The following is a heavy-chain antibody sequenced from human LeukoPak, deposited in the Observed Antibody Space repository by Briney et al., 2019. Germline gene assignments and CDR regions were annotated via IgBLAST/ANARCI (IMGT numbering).Heavy chain of an antibody. V-gene: IGHV3-30*01. J-gene: IGHJ4*02. CDR2: ISYDGTDE. CDR1: GFIFSYYA. D-gene: IGHD1-7*01. CDR3: ARGGLVTGTKYALEY. Sequence: GGSLRLSCTASGFIFSYYAMHWVRQAPGKGLEWVAIISYDGTDENFADSVEGRFTISRDNSMNTLYLQMNSLSPEDTAVYFCARGGLVTGTKYALEYWGQGTLVTVSS.